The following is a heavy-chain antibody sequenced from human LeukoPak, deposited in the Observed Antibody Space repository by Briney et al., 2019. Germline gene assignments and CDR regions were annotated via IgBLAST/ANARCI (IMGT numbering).Heavy chain of an antibody. CDR1: GYTFTGYY. CDR2: INPSSGGT. V-gene: IGHV1-2*02. D-gene: IGHD3-9*01. CDR3: ARVLTGFDAFDI. Sequence: ASVKVSCKASGYTFTGYYMHWVRQAPGQGLEWMGWINPSSGGTNYAQKFQGRVTMTRDTSISTAYMELSRLRSDDTAVYYCARVLTGFDAFDIWGQGTMVTVSS. J-gene: IGHJ3*02.